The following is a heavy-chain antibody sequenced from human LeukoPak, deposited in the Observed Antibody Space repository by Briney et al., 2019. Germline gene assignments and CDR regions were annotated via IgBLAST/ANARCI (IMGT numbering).Heavy chain of an antibody. CDR1: GGSFSGYY. J-gene: IGHJ6*03. CDR3: ARGRGVYSSSWYYHYYYMDV. Sequence: SETLSLTCAVYGGSFSGYYWSWTRQPPGKGLEWIGEINHSGSTNYNPSLKSRVTISVDTSKNQFSLKLSSVTAADTAVYYRARGRGVYSSSWYYHYYYMDVWGKGTTVTVSS. CDR2: INHSGST. D-gene: IGHD6-13*01. V-gene: IGHV4-34*01.